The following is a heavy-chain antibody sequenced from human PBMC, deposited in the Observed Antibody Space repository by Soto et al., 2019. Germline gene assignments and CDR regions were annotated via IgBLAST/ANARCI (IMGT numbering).Heavy chain of an antibody. CDR3: ARHPGGRGYYYGMDV. CDR1: GYTFTSFA. CDR2: IIAGNGNT. J-gene: IGHJ6*02. D-gene: IGHD2-15*01. Sequence: GASVKVSCKASGYTFTSFAMHWVRQAPGQRLEWMGGIIAGNGNTKYAQKFQGRVTITADASTSTAYMELSSLRSEDTAVYYCARHPGGRGYYYGMDVWGQGTTVTVSS. V-gene: IGHV1-3*01.